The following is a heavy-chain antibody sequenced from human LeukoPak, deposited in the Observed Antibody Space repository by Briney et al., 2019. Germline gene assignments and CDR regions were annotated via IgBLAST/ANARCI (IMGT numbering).Heavy chain of an antibody. J-gene: IGHJ2*01. D-gene: IGHD3-22*01. CDR1: GFTFSNYW. CDR3: AKNSGRYYYDSSGYGYFDL. V-gene: IGHV3-74*01. CDR2: ISENGRTT. Sequence: GGSLRLSCAASGFTFSNYWIHWVRQAPGKGLVWVSRISENGRTTTYADSVKGRFTISRDNAKNSVHLQMNSLRAEDTAVYYCAKNSGRYYYDSSGYGYFDLWGRGTLVTVSS.